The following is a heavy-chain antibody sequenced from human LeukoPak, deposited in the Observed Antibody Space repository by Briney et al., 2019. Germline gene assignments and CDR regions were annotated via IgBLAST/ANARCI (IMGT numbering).Heavy chain of an antibody. Sequence: GGSLRLSCAASGFTFNNFAMNWARQAPGKGLEWVSAISGRGDTIFYADSVKGRFTISRDNSRNTLFLQMNSLRAEDSATYYCAKTDFSTGPYDYWGQGTLVTVSS. V-gene: IGHV3-23*01. J-gene: IGHJ4*02. D-gene: IGHD4-11*01. CDR2: ISGRGDTI. CDR1: GFTFNNFA. CDR3: AKTDFSTGPYDY.